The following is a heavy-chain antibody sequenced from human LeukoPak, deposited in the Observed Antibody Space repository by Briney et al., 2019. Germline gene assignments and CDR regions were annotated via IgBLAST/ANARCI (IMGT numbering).Heavy chain of an antibody. J-gene: IGHJ6*03. V-gene: IGHV7-4-1*02. D-gene: IGHD4-23*01. CDR1: GYTFTGYY. Sequence: GASVEVSCKASGYTFTGYYMHWVRQAPGQGVEWMGWINTNTGNPTYAQGFTGRFVFSLDTSVSTAYLQISSLKAEDTAVYYCAGTAVTNYYYYYYMDVWGKGTTVTVSS. CDR2: INTNTGNP. CDR3: AGTAVTNYYYYYYMDV.